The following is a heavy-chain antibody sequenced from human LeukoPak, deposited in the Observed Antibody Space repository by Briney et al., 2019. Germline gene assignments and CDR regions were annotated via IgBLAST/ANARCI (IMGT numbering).Heavy chain of an antibody. Sequence: HSGRSLRLSCAASGFTFSSYAMHWVRQAPGKGLEWVAVISYDGSNKYYADSVKGRFTISRDNSKNTLYLQMNSLRAEDTAVYYCGRANGGNMWRGHYFDYWGQGTLVTVSS. D-gene: IGHD4-23*01. CDR3: GRANGGNMWRGHYFDY. J-gene: IGHJ4*02. CDR2: ISYDGSNK. CDR1: GFTFSSYA. V-gene: IGHV3-30-3*01.